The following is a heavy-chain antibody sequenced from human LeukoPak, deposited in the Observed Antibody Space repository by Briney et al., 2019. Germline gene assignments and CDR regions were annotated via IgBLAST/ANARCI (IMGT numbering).Heavy chain of an antibody. CDR3: ARDPNDDILTGDYYYGMDV. J-gene: IGHJ6*02. CDR2: ISSSGGTI. V-gene: IGHV3-48*02. CDR1: GFIFSNYN. D-gene: IGHD3-9*01. Sequence: GGSLRLSCAASGFIFSNYNMNWVRQAPGKGLEWVSSISSSGGTIYYADSVKGRFTISRDNAKNALYLQMNSLRDEDTSVYYCARDPNDDILTGDYYYGMDVWGQGTTVTVSS.